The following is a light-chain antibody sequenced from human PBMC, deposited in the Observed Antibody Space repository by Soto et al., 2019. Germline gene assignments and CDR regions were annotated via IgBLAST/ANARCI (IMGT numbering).Light chain of an antibody. Sequence: ETVLTQSPATLSLSPGESATLSCRTSQTVNNYVAWYQQSHGQPPRLLLHDASKRATGVPARFSGSGSSTDVTPTISSLEPEDSADDYCQQRSNSLTFVGGTKVEIK. V-gene: IGKV3-11*01. CDR1: QTVNNY. CDR2: DAS. CDR3: QQRSNSLT. J-gene: IGKJ4*01.